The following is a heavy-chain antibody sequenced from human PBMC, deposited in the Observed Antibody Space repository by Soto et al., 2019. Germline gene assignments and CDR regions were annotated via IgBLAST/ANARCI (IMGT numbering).Heavy chain of an antibody. J-gene: IGHJ4*02. CDR2: IDSDGRNT. V-gene: IGHV3-74*01. D-gene: IGHD4-4*01. CDR3: ARRQSSNWDS. Sequence: PGGSLRLSCAASGFTFDDYAMHWVRQVPGKGLVWVSRIDSDGRNTHYADFGKGRFTISRDNDRNTLYLRMNSLRLEDTAVYYCARRQSSNWDSWGQGILVTVSS. CDR1: GFTFDDYA.